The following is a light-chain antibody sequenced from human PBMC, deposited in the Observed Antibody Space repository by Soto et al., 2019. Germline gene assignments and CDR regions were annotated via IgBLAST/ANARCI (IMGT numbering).Light chain of an antibody. V-gene: IGKV3-11*01. Sequence: EIVLTQSPATLSLSPGERATLSCRASQSISSYLAWYQQKPGQAPRLLIFDASNRATGIPARFSGSGSGTDFSLTISSLEPEDVAVYYCQHRINWPLTFGGGTKVEIK. CDR1: QSISSY. J-gene: IGKJ4*01. CDR2: DAS. CDR3: QHRINWPLT.